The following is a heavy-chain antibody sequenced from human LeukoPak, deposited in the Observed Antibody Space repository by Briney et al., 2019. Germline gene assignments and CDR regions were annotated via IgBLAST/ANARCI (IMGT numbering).Heavy chain of an antibody. J-gene: IGHJ4*02. V-gene: IGHV3-23*01. D-gene: IGHD1-14*01. CDR1: GFTFSSYG. CDR3: AKRVTGTTKYFDY. CDR2: IGVSGGTT. Sequence: PGGSLRLSCAASGFTFSSYGMHWVRQAPGEGLEWVSVIGVSGGTTYYADSVKGRFAISRDNSKDTLYLQMNGLRAEDTAVYYCAKRVTGTTKYFDYWGQGTLVTVSS.